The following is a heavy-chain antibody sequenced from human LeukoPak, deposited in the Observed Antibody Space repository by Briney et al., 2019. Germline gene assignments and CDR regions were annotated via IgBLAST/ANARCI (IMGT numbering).Heavy chain of an antibody. CDR3: ARRTTEAFDI. V-gene: IGHV5-51*01. CDR1: WSSFNTYW. Sequence: GESLEISLHGSWSSFNTYWIAWGRPRPGKGLEWMGIIHPSNSDTRYSPAFQGQVTISVATSITTAYLQWSSLKASDTAIYYCARRTTEAFDIWGQGTKVTVSS. CDR2: IHPSNSDT. D-gene: IGHD1-7*01. J-gene: IGHJ3*02.